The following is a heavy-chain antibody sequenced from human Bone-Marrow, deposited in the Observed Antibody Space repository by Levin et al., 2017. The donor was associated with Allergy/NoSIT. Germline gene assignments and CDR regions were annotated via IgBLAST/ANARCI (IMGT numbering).Heavy chain of an antibody. J-gene: IGHJ4*02. D-gene: IGHD5-24*01. V-gene: IGHV3-23*01. CDR3: AKEKWLQFGAPVDY. Sequence: GGSLRLSCVVSGFILSNYDITWVRQAPGKGLEWVSGTSGGGGSPYYADSVKGRFTTTGDKSRNTVYLQMNDLRVEDTAIYYCAKEKWLQFGAPVDYWGQGTLVTVSS. CDR1: GFILSNYD. CDR2: TSGGGGSP.